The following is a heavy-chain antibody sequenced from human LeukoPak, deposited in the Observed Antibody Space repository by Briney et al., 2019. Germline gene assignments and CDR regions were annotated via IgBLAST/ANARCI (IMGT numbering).Heavy chain of an antibody. Sequence: PSQTLSLTCTVSGGSISSGSYYWIWIRQPPGKGLEWIVYISKTGSTNSNPSLKSRVTMSVDISKNQLSLRLSSVTAADTAVYYCARIRDRDYGGNPTLYNAFDMWGQGIMVTVSS. CDR3: ARIRDRDYGGNPTLYNAFDM. J-gene: IGHJ3*02. V-gene: IGHV4-61*01. CDR2: ISKTGST. CDR1: GGSISSGSYY. D-gene: IGHD4-23*01.